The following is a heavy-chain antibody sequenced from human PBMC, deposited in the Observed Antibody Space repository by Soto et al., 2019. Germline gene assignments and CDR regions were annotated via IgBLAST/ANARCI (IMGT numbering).Heavy chain of an antibody. CDR1: GFTFGNYG. V-gene: IGHV3-33*01. J-gene: IGHJ4*02. CDR3: ARDPGNDEAMDY. D-gene: IGHD1-1*01. CDR2: IWHDGKNK. Sequence: PGGSLRLSCAASGFTFGNYGMHWVRQAPGKGLEWVAVIWHDGKNKYYADSVQGRFTISRDNSKNTMYLQMNSLRDEDTAVYYCARDPGNDEAMDYWGQGTLVTVSS.